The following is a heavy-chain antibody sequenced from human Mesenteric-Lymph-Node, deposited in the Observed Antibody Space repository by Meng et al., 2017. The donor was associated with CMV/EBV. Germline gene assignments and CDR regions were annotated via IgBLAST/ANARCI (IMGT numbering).Heavy chain of an antibody. J-gene: IGHJ2*01. CDR2: IYWNDDK. Sequence: FSLITSGVGVGWIRQPPGKALEWLALIYWNDDKRYSPSLKSRLTITKDTSKNQVVLTMTNMDPVDTATYYCAHRGPSSSWYGWYFDLWGRGTLVTVPS. V-gene: IGHV2-5*01. CDR1: FSLITSGVG. CDR3: AHRGPSSSWYGWYFDL. D-gene: IGHD6-13*01.